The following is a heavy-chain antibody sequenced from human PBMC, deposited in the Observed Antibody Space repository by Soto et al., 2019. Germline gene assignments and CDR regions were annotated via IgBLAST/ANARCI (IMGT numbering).Heavy chain of an antibody. D-gene: IGHD5-18*01. CDR3: ARDGEGGYSYGYYYYYGMDV. V-gene: IGHV3-21*01. Sequence: EVQLVESGGGLVKPGGSLRLSCAASGFTFSGYSMNWVRQAPGKGLEWVSSISSSSSYIYYADSVKGRFTISRDNAKNSLYLQMNSLRAEDTAVYYCARDGEGGYSYGYYYYYGMDVWGQGTTVTVSS. CDR1: GFTFSGYS. J-gene: IGHJ6*02. CDR2: ISSSSSYI.